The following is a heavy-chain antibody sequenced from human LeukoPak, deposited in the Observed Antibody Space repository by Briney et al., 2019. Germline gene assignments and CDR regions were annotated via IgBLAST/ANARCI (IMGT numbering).Heavy chain of an antibody. D-gene: IGHD6-13*01. V-gene: IGHV1-18*01. CDR3: ARGKQQLDLRNSGLHAFDI. CDR1: GYTFTSYG. J-gene: IGHJ3*02. Sequence: GASVKVSCKASGYTFTSYGISWVRQAPGQGLEWMGWISAYNGNTNYAQKLQGRVTMTTDTSTSTAYMELRSLRSDDTAVYYCARGKQQLDLRNSGLHAFDIWGQGTIVTVSS. CDR2: ISAYNGNT.